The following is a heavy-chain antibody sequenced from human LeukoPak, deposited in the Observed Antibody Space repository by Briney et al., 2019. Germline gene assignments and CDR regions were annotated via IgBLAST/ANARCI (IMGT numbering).Heavy chain of an antibody. CDR2: INPNSDYT. V-gene: IGHV1-46*01. CDR1: GYTFTSHF. D-gene: IGHD1-26*01. Sequence: RASVKVSCKASGYTFTSHFMHWVRQAPGQGLEWMGIINPNSDYTKYAEKFQGRVTMTRDTSTNTVYMELSSLRSEDTAVYYCAREMGATDYWGQGTLVTVSS. CDR3: AREMGATDY. J-gene: IGHJ4*02.